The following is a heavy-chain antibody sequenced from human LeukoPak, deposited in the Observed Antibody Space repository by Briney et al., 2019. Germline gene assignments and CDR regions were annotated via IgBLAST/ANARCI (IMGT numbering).Heavy chain of an antibody. V-gene: IGHV4-31*03. J-gene: IGHJ3*02. CDR1: GGSISSGGYY. CDR2: IYYSGST. CDR3: ARVLSNYYDSSGFYAFDI. D-gene: IGHD3-22*01. Sequence: SETLSLTCTVSGGSISSGGYYWSWIRQHPGKGLEWIGYIYYSGSTYYNPSLKSRVTISVDTPKNQFSLKLSSVTAADTAVYYCARVLSNYYDSSGFYAFDIWGQGTMVTVSS.